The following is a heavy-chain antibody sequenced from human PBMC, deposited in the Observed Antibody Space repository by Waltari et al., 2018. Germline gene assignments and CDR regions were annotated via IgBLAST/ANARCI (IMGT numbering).Heavy chain of an antibody. CDR1: GFTFSSYG. V-gene: IGHV3-33*01. CDR2: IVYDGSKK. D-gene: IGHD6-19*01. J-gene: IGHJ4*02. CDR3: ARTGNGHSSGWYSGDY. Sequence: QVQLVESGGGVVQPGRSLRLSCAASGFTFSSYGMHWVRQAPDKGLGWVAIIVYDGSKKDYADAVKGRFTISKDNSNNTLYLQMNSLRAEDTAVYYCARTGNGHSSGWYSGDYWGQGTLVTVSS.